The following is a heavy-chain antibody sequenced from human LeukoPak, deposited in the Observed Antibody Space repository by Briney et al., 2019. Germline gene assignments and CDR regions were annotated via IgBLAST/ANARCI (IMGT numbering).Heavy chain of an antibody. D-gene: IGHD1-26*01. CDR2: ISYDGSNK. J-gene: IGHJ4*02. CDR3: AGAVRELLYFDY. CDR1: GFTFSNYG. V-gene: IGHV3-33*05. Sequence: PGGSLRLSCAASGFTFSNYGMHWVRQAPGKGLEWVAAISYDGSNKHYAVSVKGRFTISRDNAKNSLYLQMNSLRAEDTAVYYCAGAVRELLYFDYWGQGTLVTVSS.